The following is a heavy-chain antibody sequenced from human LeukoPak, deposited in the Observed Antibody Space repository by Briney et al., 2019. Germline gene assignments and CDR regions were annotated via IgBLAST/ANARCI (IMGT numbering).Heavy chain of an antibody. J-gene: IGHJ4*02. CDR2: IYYSGST. CDR1: GVSISSSSYY. D-gene: IGHD3-16*02. Sequence: PSETLSLTCTVSGVSISSSSYYWGWIRQPPGKGLEWIGTIYYSGSTYYNPSLKSRVTISLDTSKNQFSLNLSSLTAADTAVYYCARDYRGTYPPGYFDYWGQGTLVTVSS. CDR3: ARDYRGTYPPGYFDY. V-gene: IGHV4-39*07.